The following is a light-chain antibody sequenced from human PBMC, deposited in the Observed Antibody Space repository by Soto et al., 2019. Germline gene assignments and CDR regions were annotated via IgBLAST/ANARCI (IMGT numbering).Light chain of an antibody. V-gene: IGKV3-20*01. Sequence: EIVLTQSPGTLSLPPGERATLSCRASQSVSDSYLAWYQQKPGQAPRLLIYASSRATGIPYRFSGSVSGTDFTLTISRLEPEDFAVYYCQHYGTSALFGPGTKVDIK. CDR2: AS. CDR1: QSVSDSY. J-gene: IGKJ3*01. CDR3: QHYGTSAL.